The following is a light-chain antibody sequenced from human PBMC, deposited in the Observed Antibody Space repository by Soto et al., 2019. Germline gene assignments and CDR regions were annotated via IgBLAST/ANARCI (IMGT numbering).Light chain of an antibody. CDR2: EVT. CDR1: SSDVGGYNF. V-gene: IGLV2-8*01. J-gene: IGLJ2*01. Sequence: QSVLTQPPSASGSPGQSVTISCTGTSSDVGGYNFVSWYQQHPGKAPKLIIYEVTQRPSGVPYRFAGSKSGNTASLAVSGLQAEDEADYYCSSYADTDIVIFGGGTKLTVL. CDR3: SSYADTDIVI.